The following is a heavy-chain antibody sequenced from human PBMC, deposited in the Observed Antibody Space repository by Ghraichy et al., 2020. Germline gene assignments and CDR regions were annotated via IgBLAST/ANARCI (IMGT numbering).Heavy chain of an antibody. CDR2: ISYDGSTD. CDR1: TFTFSNYA. Sequence: GSLRLSCAASTFTFSNYAMHWVRQAPGKGLEWVAVISYDGSTDYYADSVKGRFTISRDSAKKTLFLQMNNLRPEDTAVYYCARVFFSFSGYTSGWALFLFYGMDVWGQGTTVTVSS. D-gene: IGHD6-19*01. J-gene: IGHJ6*02. CDR3: ARVFFSFSGYTSGWALFLFYGMDV. V-gene: IGHV3-30-3*01.